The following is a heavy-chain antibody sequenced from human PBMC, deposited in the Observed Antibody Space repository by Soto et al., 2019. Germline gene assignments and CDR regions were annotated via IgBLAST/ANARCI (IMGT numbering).Heavy chain of an antibody. D-gene: IGHD3-22*01. CDR2: IIPIFGTA. CDR3: ARVDSSGYYLGYYYYYGMDV. Sequence: QVQLVQSGAEVKKPGSSVKVSCKASGGTFSSYAISWVRQAPGQGLEWMGGIIPIFGTANYAQKFQGRVTITADESTSTAYMELSSLRSEDTAVYYCARVDSSGYYLGYYYYYGMDVWGQGTTVTVSS. CDR1: GGTFSSYA. J-gene: IGHJ6*02. V-gene: IGHV1-69*01.